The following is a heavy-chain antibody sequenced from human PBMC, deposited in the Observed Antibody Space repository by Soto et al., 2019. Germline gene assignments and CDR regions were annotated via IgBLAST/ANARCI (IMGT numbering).Heavy chain of an antibody. CDR3: ARGGSRITRVRGVIGGMDV. V-gene: IGHV4-34*01. D-gene: IGHD3-10*01. CDR1: GGSFSGYY. Sequence: SETLSLTCAVYGGSFSGYYWSWSRQPPGKGLEWIGEINHSGSTNYNPSLKSRVTISVDTSKNQFSLKLSSVTAAATAVYYCARGGSRITRVRGVIGGMDVWGQGTTVTVSS. CDR2: INHSGST. J-gene: IGHJ6*02.